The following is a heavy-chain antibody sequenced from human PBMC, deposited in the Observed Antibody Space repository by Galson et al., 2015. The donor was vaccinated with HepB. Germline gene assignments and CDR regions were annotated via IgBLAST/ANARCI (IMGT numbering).Heavy chain of an antibody. CDR1: GYTFTSYA. CDR3: AREGSSSSMRFGADYYYYMDV. J-gene: IGHJ6*03. D-gene: IGHD6-6*01. CDR2: INTNTGNP. Sequence: SVKVSCKASGYTFTSYAMNWVRQAPGQGLEWMGWINTNTGNPTYAQGFTGRFVFSLDTSVSTAYLQISSLKAEDTAVYYCAREGSSSSMRFGADYYYYMDVWGKGTTVTVSS. V-gene: IGHV7-4-1*02.